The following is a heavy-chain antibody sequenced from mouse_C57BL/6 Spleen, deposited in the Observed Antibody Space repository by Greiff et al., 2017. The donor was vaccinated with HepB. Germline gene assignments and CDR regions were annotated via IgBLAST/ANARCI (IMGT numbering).Heavy chain of an antibody. CDR2: IDPSDSYT. CDR1: GYTFTSYW. V-gene: IGHV1-59*01. D-gene: IGHD1-1*01. J-gene: IGHJ1*03. Sequence: QVQLQQSGAELVRPGTSVKLSCKASGYTFTSYWMHWVKQRPGQGLEWIGVIDPSDSYTNYNQKFKGKATLTVDTSSSTAYMQLSSLTSEDSAVYYCARKVIVATGYFDVWGTGTTVTVSS. CDR3: ARKVIVATGYFDV.